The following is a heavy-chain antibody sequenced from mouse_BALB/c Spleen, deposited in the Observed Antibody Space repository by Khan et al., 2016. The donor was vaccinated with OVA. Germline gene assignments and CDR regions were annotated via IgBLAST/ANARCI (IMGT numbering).Heavy chain of an antibody. CDR3: ARPPYFSYVMAY. J-gene: IGHJ4*01. CDR2: INTYTGEP. V-gene: IGHV9-3-1*01. Sequence: QIQLVQSGPELKKPGETVKISCKASGYTFTNYGMNWVKQAPGKGLKWMGWINTYTGEPTYADDFKGRFAFSLDTSASTAYLQINNLKNEDTATYFCARPPYFSYVMAYWGQGTSVTVSS. D-gene: IGHD2-10*01. CDR1: GYTFTNYG.